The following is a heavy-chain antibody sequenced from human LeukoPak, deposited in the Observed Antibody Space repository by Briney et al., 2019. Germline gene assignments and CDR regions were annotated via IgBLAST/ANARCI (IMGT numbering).Heavy chain of an antibody. CDR3: ARGRRNYDILTGYLYYFDY. V-gene: IGHV1-8*01. J-gene: IGHJ4*02. D-gene: IGHD3-9*01. Sequence: ASVKVSCKGSGYTFTSYDINWVRQATGQGLEWMGWMNPNSGNTGYAQKFQGRVTMTRNTSISTAYMELSSLRSEDTAVYYCARGRRNYDILTGYLYYFDYWGQGTLVTVSS. CDR1: GYTFTSYD. CDR2: MNPNSGNT.